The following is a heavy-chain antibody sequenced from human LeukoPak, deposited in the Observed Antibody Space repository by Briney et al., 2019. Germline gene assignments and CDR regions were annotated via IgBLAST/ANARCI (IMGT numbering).Heavy chain of an antibody. Sequence: GGSLRLSCAASGFTFSSYAMSWVRQAPGKGLEWVSAISGSGGSTYYADSVKGRFTISRDNSKNTLYLQMNSLRAEDTAVYYCAKDPRRNYYEGIYFDYWGQGTLVTVSS. D-gene: IGHD3-22*01. CDR3: AKDPRRNYYEGIYFDY. V-gene: IGHV3-23*01. CDR1: GFTFSSYA. J-gene: IGHJ4*02. CDR2: ISGSGGST.